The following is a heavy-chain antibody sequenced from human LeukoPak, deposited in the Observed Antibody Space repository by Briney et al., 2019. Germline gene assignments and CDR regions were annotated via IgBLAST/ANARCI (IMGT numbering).Heavy chain of an antibody. CDR2: INAGHGNT. V-gene: IGHV1-3*01. CDR3: ARGAGFAEPLPEY. Sequence: ASVKVSCKASGYTFTSYAIQWVRQAPGQRLEWMGWINAGHGNTKYSQNFQGRVTITRDTSASTAYMELSSLRSEDTAVYYCARGAGFAEPLPEYWGQGTLLTVSS. CDR1: GYTFTSYA. J-gene: IGHJ4*02. D-gene: IGHD1-14*01.